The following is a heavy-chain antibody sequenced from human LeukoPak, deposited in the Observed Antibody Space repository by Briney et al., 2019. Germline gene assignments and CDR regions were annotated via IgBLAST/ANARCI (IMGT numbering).Heavy chain of an antibody. CDR3: ARRHCTSTSCFGFDY. D-gene: IGHD2-2*01. CDR2: INWNGDST. J-gene: IGHJ4*02. CDR1: GFTFEEYG. V-gene: IGHV3-20*04. Sequence: GGSLRLSCAASGFTFEEYGMSWVRQAPGKGLEWVAGINWNGDSTGYADSVKGRFTISRYNAKNSLFLQMNSLRAEDTAFYYCARRHCTSTSCFGFDYWGRGTLVTVSS.